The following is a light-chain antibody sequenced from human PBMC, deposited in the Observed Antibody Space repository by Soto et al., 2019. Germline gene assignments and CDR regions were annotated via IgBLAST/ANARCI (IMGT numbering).Light chain of an antibody. CDR3: QQTYTTPLT. CDR2: AAT. J-gene: IGKJ4*01. CDR1: QSCSVY. V-gene: IGKV1-39*01. Sequence: DIQMTQSPSSLSASVGDRVTITCRASQSCSVYLNWYQQKPGKAPRLLIYAATTLQSGVPSRFSGSGSGTDLTLTITSLQPEDFATYYCQQTYTTPLTFGGGTKVEIK.